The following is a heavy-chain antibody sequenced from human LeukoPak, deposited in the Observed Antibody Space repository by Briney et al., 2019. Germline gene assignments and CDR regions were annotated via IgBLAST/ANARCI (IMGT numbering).Heavy chain of an antibody. J-gene: IGHJ4*02. V-gene: IGHV5-51*01. CDR2: IYPDDSDT. CDR1: GYSFTSYW. D-gene: IGHD3-9*01. CDR3: ARVGADYDILTGYDY. Sequence: TGESLKISCKGSGYSFTSYWIGWVRQMPGKGLEWMGIIYPDDSDTRHSPSFQGQVTISADKSISTAYLQWSSLKASDTAMYYCARVGADYDILTGYDYWGQGTLVTVPS.